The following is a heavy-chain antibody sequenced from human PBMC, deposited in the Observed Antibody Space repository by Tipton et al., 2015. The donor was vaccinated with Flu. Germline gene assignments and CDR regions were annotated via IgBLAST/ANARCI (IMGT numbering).Heavy chain of an antibody. Sequence: LSLTCTVSGGSISSGSCYWSWIRQPAGKGLEWIGRIYTSGSTNYNPSLKSRVTISVDTSKNQFSLKLSSVTAADTAVYYCARLDRYFDLWGRGTLVTVSS. CDR2: IYTSGST. V-gene: IGHV4-61*02. D-gene: IGHD3-9*01. CDR3: ARLDRYFDL. J-gene: IGHJ2*01. CDR1: GGSISSGSCY.